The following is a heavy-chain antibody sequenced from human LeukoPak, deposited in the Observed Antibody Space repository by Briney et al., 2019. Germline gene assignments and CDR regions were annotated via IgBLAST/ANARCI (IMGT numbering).Heavy chain of an antibody. CDR1: GFTFITYG. CDR2: ISYDGSNK. J-gene: IGHJ4*02. V-gene: IGHV3-30*18. Sequence: GGSLRLSCEASGFTFITYGMHWVRQAPGKGLEWVAVISYDGSNKYYADSVKGRFTISRDNSKNTLYLQMNSLRAEDTAVYYCAKDQVVVTANTPVDYWGQGTLVTVS. D-gene: IGHD2-21*02. CDR3: AKDQVVVTANTPVDY.